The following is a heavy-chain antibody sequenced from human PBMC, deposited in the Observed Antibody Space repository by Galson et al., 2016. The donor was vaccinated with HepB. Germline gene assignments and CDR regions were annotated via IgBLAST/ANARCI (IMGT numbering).Heavy chain of an antibody. J-gene: IGHJ6*02. Sequence: SVKVSCKASGYTFTSYYMNWVRQAPGQGLEWMGIINPSGGRTSYAQKFQGRVTMTRDTSTSTVYMEMSSLRSEDMAVYYCTWATSPYGMDVWGQGTTVTVSS. CDR2: INPSGGRT. D-gene: IGHD5-12*01. V-gene: IGHV1-46*03. CDR3: TWATSPYGMDV. CDR1: GYTFTSYY.